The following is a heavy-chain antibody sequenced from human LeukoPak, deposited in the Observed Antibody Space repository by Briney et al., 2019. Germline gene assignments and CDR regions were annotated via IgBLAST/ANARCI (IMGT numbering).Heavy chain of an antibody. CDR1: GFTFSSYA. D-gene: IGHD5-18*01. Sequence: GRSLRLSCAASGFTFSSYAMHWVRQAPGKGLEWVAVISYDGSNKYYADSVKGRSTISRDNSKNTLYLQMNSLRAEDTAVYYCARVRSLRGYSYGVDYWGQGTLVTVSS. CDR3: ARVRSLRGYSYGVDY. V-gene: IGHV3-30*01. CDR2: ISYDGSNK. J-gene: IGHJ4*02.